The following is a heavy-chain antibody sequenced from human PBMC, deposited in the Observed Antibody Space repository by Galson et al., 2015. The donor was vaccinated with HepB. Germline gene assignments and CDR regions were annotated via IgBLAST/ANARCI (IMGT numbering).Heavy chain of an antibody. CDR1: GFTFTRYA. CDR2: ISYDGKNK. V-gene: IGHV3-30*04. CDR3: ARDGLRGSEHFDI. D-gene: IGHD2-15*01. Sequence: SLRLSCAASGFTFTRYAMHWVRQAPGKGLEWLTVISYDGKNKYYADSLKGRFTISRDNFMNTLYLQMNSLRPEDTAMYWCARDGLRGSEHFDIWGQGTTVTVTS. J-gene: IGHJ3*02.